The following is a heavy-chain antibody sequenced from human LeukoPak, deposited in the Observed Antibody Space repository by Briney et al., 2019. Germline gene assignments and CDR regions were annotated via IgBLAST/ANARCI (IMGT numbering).Heavy chain of an antibody. D-gene: IGHD4-11*01. Sequence: GGSLRLSCAASGFTFSSYWMHWVRQVPGKGLVWVSCISRDGLITRYADSVRGRFTVSRDNAKNTLYLQMNSLRAEDTAVYYCAKDAQRGFDYSNSLDYWGQGTLVTVSS. CDR2: ISRDGLIT. V-gene: IGHV3-74*01. J-gene: IGHJ4*02. CDR3: AKDAQRGFDYSNSLDY. CDR1: GFTFSSYW.